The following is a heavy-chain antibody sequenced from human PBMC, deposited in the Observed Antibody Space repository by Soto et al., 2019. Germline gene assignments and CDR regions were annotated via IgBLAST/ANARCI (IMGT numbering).Heavy chain of an antibody. D-gene: IGHD3-10*01. V-gene: IGHV3-66*04. CDR2: IYSGGST. CDR3: ARHAGSSYYNEAFDI. CDR1: GFTVSSNY. Sequence: EVQLVESGGGLVQPGGSLRLSCAASGFTVSSNYISWVRQAPGKGLEWVSVIYSGGSTFYADSVKGRFTISRDNSKNTLYLQMDSPRAEDTAMYYCARHAGSSYYNEAFDIWGQGTMVTVSS. J-gene: IGHJ3*02.